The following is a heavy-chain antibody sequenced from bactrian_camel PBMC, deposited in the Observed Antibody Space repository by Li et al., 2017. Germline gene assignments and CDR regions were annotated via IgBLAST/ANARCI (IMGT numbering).Heavy chain of an antibody. D-gene: IGHD4*01. V-gene: IGHV3S55*01. Sequence: HVQLVESGGGSVQAGESLRLSCTASGLTYSRICMAWFRQAPGQEREGVAVIDYDGSTAYADSVKGRFTISKDSARKSLYLQMNSLTPEDTAMYYCAAEPAETCSYYSDDVADGGDFNYWGQGTQVTVS. J-gene: IGHJ6*01. CDR3: AAEPAETCSYYSDDVADGGDFNY. CDR2: IDYDGST. CDR1: GLTYSRIC.